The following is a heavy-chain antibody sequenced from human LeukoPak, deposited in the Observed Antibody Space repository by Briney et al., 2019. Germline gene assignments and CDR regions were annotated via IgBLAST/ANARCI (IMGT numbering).Heavy chain of an antibody. J-gene: IGHJ6*03. CDR3: ASLNRYSSSRRYYYYYYYMDV. Sequence: GGSLRLSCAASGFTVSSNYMSWVRQAPGKGLEWVSVIYSGGSTYYADSVKGRFTISRDNSKNTLYLQMNSLRAEDTAVYYCASLNRYSSSRRYYYYYYYMDVWGKGTTVTVSS. CDR1: GFTVSSNY. D-gene: IGHD6-6*01. V-gene: IGHV3-66*02. CDR2: IYSGGST.